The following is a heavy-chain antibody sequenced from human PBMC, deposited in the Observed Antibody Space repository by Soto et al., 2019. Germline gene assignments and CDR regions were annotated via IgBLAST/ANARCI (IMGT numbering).Heavy chain of an antibody. CDR1: GFTFSSYG. V-gene: IGHV3-30*18. D-gene: IGHD1-26*01. CDR3: AKERSPMVGANYYYYGMDV. Sequence: QVQLVESGGGVVQPGRSLRLSCAASGFTFSSYGMHWVRQAPGKGLEWVAVISYDGSNKYYADSVKGRFTISRDNSKNTLYLQMNSLRAEDTAVYYCAKERSPMVGANYYYYGMDVWGQGTTVTVSS. CDR2: ISYDGSNK. J-gene: IGHJ6*02.